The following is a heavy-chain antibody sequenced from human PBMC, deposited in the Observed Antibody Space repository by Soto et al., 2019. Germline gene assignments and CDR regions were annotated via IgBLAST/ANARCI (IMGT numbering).Heavy chain of an antibody. J-gene: IGHJ6*02. CDR2: ISYDGSNK. CDR3: ARHPSSTSRELNYYYYYGMDV. V-gene: IGHV3-30-3*01. D-gene: IGHD2-2*01. CDR1: GFTFSSYA. Sequence: QVQLVESGGGVVQPGRSLRLSCAASGFTFSSYAMHWVRQAPGKGLEWVAVISYDGSNKYYADSVKGRFTISRDNSKNTLYLQRNSLRAEDTAVYYCARHPSSTSRELNYYYYYGMDVWGQGTTVTVSS.